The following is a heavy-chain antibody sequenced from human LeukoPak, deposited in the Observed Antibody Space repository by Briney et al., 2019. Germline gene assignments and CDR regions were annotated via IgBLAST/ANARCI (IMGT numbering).Heavy chain of an antibody. D-gene: IGHD3-9*01. Sequence: ASVKVSCKASGYTFTSYDINWVRQATGQGLEWMGWMNPNSGNTGYAHKFQGRVTMTRNTSISTAYMELSSLRSEDTAVYYCARGPYYDILTGYSYYYYYYMDVWGKGTTVTVSS. CDR3: ARGPYYDILTGYSYYYYYYMDV. V-gene: IGHV1-8*01. CDR1: GYTFTSYD. J-gene: IGHJ6*03. CDR2: MNPNSGNT.